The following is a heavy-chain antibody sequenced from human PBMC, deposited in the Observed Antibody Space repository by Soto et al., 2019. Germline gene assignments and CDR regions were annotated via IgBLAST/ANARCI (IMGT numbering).Heavy chain of an antibody. CDR3: ARGGYNYNGGYYYYGMDV. Sequence: VKVSCKASGGTFSSYAISWVRQAPGQGLEWMGGIIPIFGTANYAQKFQGRVTITADESTSTAYMELSSLRSEDTAVYYCARGGYNYNGGYYYYGMDVWGQGTTVTVSS. CDR2: IIPIFGTA. CDR1: GGTFSSYA. V-gene: IGHV1-69*13. J-gene: IGHJ6*02. D-gene: IGHD5-12*01.